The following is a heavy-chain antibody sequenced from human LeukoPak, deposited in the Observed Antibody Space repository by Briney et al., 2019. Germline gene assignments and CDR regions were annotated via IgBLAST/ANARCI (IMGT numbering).Heavy chain of an antibody. CDR1: GYTFTSYD. CDR2: MKPNSGNT. D-gene: IGHD6-19*01. CDR3: ARGGYSSGWYKLDFDY. Sequence: GASVQVSCKASGYTFTSYDINWVRQATGQGLEWMGWMKPNSGNTGYAQKFQGRVAMTRNTSISTAYMELSSLRSEDTAVYYCARGGYSSGWYKLDFDYWGQGTLVTVSS. V-gene: IGHV1-8*01. J-gene: IGHJ4*02.